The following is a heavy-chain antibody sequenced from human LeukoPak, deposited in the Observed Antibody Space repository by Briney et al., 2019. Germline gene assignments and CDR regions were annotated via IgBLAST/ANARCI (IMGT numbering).Heavy chain of an antibody. V-gene: IGHV3-48*01. CDR1: GFTFSSYS. Sequence: GGSLRLSCAASGFTFSSYSMNWVRQAPGKGLEWVSYISSSSSTIYYADSVKGRFTISRDNAKNSLYLQMNSLRAEDTAVYYCARDTTVTPIDYWGQGTLVTVSS. CDR3: ARDTTVTPIDY. CDR2: ISSSSSTI. D-gene: IGHD4-17*01. J-gene: IGHJ4*02.